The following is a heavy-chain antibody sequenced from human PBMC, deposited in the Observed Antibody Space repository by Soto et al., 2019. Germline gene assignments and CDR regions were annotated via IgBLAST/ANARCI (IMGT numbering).Heavy chain of an antibody. J-gene: IGHJ5*02. V-gene: IGHV1-18*04. CDR1: GYTFTSYG. CDR2: SSAYNGNT. D-gene: IGHD7-27*01. Sequence: DSVKVSCKASGYTFTSYGISWVRQAPGQGLEWMGWSSAYNGNTNYAQKLQGRFTMTTDTSTSTAYMELRSLRSDDTAVYFGARGDWGNWIDPWGQGILVTVAA. CDR3: ARGDWGNWIDP.